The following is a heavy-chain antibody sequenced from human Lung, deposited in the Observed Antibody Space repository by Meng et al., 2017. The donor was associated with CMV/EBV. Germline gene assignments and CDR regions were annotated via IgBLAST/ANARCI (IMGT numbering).Heavy chain of an antibody. CDR3: ARDRRRYYDSSGYQTYYYGMDV. CDR2: INPSGGST. J-gene: IGHJ6*01. Sequence: ASVXVSCKASGYTFTSYYMHWVRQAPGQGLEWMGIINPSGGSTSYAQKFQGRVTMTRDTSTSTVYMELSSLRSEDTAVYYCARDRRRYYDSSGYQTYYYGMDVWGPGTTVHVSS. V-gene: IGHV1-46*01. D-gene: IGHD3-22*01. CDR1: GYTFTSYY.